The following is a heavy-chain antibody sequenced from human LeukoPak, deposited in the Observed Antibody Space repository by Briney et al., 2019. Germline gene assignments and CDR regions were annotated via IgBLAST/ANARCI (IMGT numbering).Heavy chain of an antibody. Sequence: GGSLRLSCAASGFTFSTYAMSWVRHAPGEGLEWVSAISDSGGTTYYADSVKGRFTISRDNSKNTLYLQMNSLRAEDTAVYYCARVIIVGGTTHYYGMDVWGQGTTVTVSS. CDR2: ISDSGGTT. CDR1: GFTFSTYA. J-gene: IGHJ6*02. CDR3: ARVIIVGGTTHYYGMDV. D-gene: IGHD1-26*01. V-gene: IGHV3-23*01.